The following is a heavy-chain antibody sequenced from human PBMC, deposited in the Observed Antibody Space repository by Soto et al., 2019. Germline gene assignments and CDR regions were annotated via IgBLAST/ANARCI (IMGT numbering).Heavy chain of an antibody. CDR2: INSDGRTT. CDR1: GVMFGISS. D-gene: IGHD6-6*01. J-gene: IGHJ3*02. Sequence: GGSLRLSCAASGVMFGISSMNWVRQAPGKGLVWVSRINSDGRTTTYADSVKGRFTISRDNAKNTQYLQMNSLRAEDTAVYYCARVGVEHYAYDIWGQGTMVTVSS. CDR3: ARVGVEHYAYDI. V-gene: IGHV3-74*01.